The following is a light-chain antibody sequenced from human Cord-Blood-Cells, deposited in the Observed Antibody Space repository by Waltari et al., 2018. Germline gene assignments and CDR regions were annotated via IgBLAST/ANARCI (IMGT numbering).Light chain of an antibody. CDR3: SSYTSSSTPLWV. CDR2: DVS. CDR1: SSDVGGYNY. J-gene: IGLJ3*02. V-gene: IGLV2-14*01. Sequence: QSALTQPASVSGSPGQSITISCTGTSSDVGGYNYVSWYQQHPGKAPKLMIYDVSKRPSGVSSRFSGSKSGNTAALTISGLQAEGEADYYCSSYTSSSTPLWVFGGGTKLTVL.